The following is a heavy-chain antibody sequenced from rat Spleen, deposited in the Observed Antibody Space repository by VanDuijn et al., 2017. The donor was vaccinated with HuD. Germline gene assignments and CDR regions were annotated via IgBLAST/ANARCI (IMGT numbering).Heavy chain of an antibody. CDR3: ATGPRILRLDWFAY. D-gene: IGHD1-6*01. V-gene: IGHV5S10*01. J-gene: IGHJ3*01. CDR2: IIYDGSRT. CDR1: GFTYSNYV. Sequence: EVQLVESGGGLVEPGRSLKLSCVASGFTYSNYVMVWVRQAPTKGLEWVATIIYDGSRTFYRDSVKGRFTISRDNAKSTLYLQMDSLRSEDTATYYCATGPRILRLDWFAYWGQGTLVTVSS.